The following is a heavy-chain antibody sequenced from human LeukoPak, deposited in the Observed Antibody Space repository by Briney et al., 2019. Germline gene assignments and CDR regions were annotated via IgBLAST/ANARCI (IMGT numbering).Heavy chain of an antibody. CDR3: ASAIFVENAFDI. D-gene: IGHD3-3*01. CDR2: VYYSGSA. Sequence: PSETLSLTCTVSGGSISSYYWSWIRQPPGKGLEWIGYVYYSGSAHYSPSLKSRVTISVDTSKSQFSLKLSSVTAADTAVYYCASAIFVENAFDIWGQGTMVTVSS. CDR1: GGSISSYY. V-gene: IGHV4-59*01. J-gene: IGHJ3*02.